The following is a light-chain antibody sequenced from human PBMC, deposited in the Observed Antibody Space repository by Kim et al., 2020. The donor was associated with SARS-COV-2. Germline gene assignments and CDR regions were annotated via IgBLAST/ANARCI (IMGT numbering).Light chain of an antibody. CDR3: QAWDSSVV. CDR2: QDS. Sequence: SYELTQPPSVSVSPGQTASITCSGDKLGDKYACWYQQKPGQSPVLVIYQDSKRTSGIPERFSGSNSGNTATLTISGTQAMDEADYYCQAWDSSVVFGGGT. V-gene: IGLV3-1*01. CDR1: KLGDKY. J-gene: IGLJ2*01.